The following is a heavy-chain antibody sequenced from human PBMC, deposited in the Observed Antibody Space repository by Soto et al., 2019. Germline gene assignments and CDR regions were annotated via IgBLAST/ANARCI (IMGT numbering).Heavy chain of an antibody. D-gene: IGHD6-19*01. CDR1: GYSFTSYA. J-gene: IGHJ4*02. CDR2: INAGNGNT. V-gene: IGHV1-3*05. CDR3: ARAVAVPASCDY. Sequence: QVQLVQSGAEEKKPGATVKVSCEASGYSFTSYAMHWVRQAPGQRLEWMGWINAGNGNTKYSQKFQGRVTITRDTSASTAYMELSSLRSEDTAMYYCARAVAVPASCDYWGQGTLVTVSS.